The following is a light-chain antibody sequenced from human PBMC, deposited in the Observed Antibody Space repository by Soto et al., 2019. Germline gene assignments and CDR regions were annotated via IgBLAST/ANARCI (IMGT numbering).Light chain of an antibody. CDR2: GAS. CDR3: HQYGSSPT. Sequence: ENVLTQSPGTLSLSPGKRATLSCRASQSVSSSYLAWYQQKPGQAPRLLFYGASSRATGISDRFSGGGSGTDFTLTISRLEPEDFAVYYCHQYGSSPTFGQGTTVEIK. V-gene: IGKV3-20*01. CDR1: QSVSSSY. J-gene: IGKJ1*01.